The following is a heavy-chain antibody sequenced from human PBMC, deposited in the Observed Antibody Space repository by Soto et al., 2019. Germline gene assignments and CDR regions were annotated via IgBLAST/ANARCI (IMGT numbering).Heavy chain of an antibody. CDR1: GFTFSNAW. CDR3: ITDPWRTFGYHAFDI. Sequence: GGSLRISCAASGFTFSNAWMSWVRQAPGKGLEWVGRIKSKTDGGTTDYAAPVKGRFTISRDDSKNTLYLQMNSLKTEDTAVYYCITDPWRTFGYHAFDIWSQGTMVPVSS. D-gene: IGHD3-3*02. V-gene: IGHV3-15*01. J-gene: IGHJ3*02. CDR2: IKSKTDGGTT.